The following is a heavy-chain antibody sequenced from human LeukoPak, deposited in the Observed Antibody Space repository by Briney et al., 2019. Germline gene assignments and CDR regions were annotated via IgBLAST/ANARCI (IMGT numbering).Heavy chain of an antibody. CDR3: ATRGEEQWLSYDAFDI. Sequence: SETLSLTCTVSGGSISSGGYYWSWIRQHPGKGLEWIGYIYYSGSTYYNPSLKSRVTISVDTSKNQFSLKLSSVTAADTAVYYCATRGEEQWLSYDAFDIWGQGTMVTVSS. CDR2: IYYSGST. V-gene: IGHV4-31*03. D-gene: IGHD6-19*01. J-gene: IGHJ3*02. CDR1: GGSISSGGYY.